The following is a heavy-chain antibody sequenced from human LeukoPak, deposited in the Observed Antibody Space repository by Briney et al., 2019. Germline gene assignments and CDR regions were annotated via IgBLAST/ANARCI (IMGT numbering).Heavy chain of an antibody. J-gene: IGHJ4*02. CDR2: MSPNSGDT. CDR1: GYTFTSYD. V-gene: IGHV1-8*01. Sequence: ASVKVSCKASGYTFTSYDINWVRQATGQGLEWMGWMSPNSGDTGYAQKFQGRVTMTSDSSISTAYMELSSLRSEDTAIYYCVRTPPNWGFDYWGQGTLVTVSS. CDR3: VRTPPNWGFDY. D-gene: IGHD7-27*01.